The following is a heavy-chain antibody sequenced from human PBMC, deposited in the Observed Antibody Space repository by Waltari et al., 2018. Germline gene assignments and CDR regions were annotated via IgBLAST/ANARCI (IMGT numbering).Heavy chain of an antibody. D-gene: IGHD2-21*01. CDR3: ARDLTSYSTFDY. CDR2: IYYSGST. V-gene: IGHV4-39*07. Sequence: QLQLQESGPGLVKPSETLSLTCTVSGGSISRSSYYWGWIRQPPGKGLEWIGSIYYSGSTYYNPSLKSRVTISVDTSKNQFSLKLSSVTAADTAVYYCARDLTSYSTFDYWGQGTLVTVSS. CDR1: GGSISRSSYY. J-gene: IGHJ4*02.